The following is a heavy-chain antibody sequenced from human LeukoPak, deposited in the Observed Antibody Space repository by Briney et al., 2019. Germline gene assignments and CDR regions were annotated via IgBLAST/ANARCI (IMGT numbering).Heavy chain of an antibody. CDR2: IYYSGST. Sequence: SETLSLTCTVSGGSISNYYWNWIRQPPGKGLEWIGYIYYSGSTKYNPSLESRVTISVDTSKNQFSLKVRSVTAADTAVYSCARGVPQGWVHWFDPWGQGTLVTVSS. CDR1: GGSISNYY. V-gene: IGHV4-59*01. CDR3: ARGVPQGWVHWFDP. D-gene: IGHD1-26*01. J-gene: IGHJ5*02.